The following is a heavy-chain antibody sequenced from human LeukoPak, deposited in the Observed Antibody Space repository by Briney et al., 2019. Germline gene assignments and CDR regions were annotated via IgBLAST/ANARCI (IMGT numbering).Heavy chain of an antibody. J-gene: IGHJ4*02. CDR3: AKGAYDYIEIAYFDS. CDR2: LIGSSGST. CDR1: GFTSTNYA. D-gene: IGHD5-12*01. Sequence: PGGSLRLSCAASGFTSTNYAMNWVRQAPGKRLEWVSVLIGSSGSTDYADSVKGRFTISRDISKNTLFLQMNSLRAEDTAIYYCAKGAYDYIEIAYFDSWGQGTLVTVSS. V-gene: IGHV3-23*01.